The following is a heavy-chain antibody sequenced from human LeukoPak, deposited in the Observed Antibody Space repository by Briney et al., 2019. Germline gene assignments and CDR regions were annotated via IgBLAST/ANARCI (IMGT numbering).Heavy chain of an antibody. CDR1: GFTFSSYS. CDR3: AKGQPLSMRTGPYFDY. Sequence: TGGSLRLSCAASGFTFSSYSMNWVRQAPGKGLEWVSSISSSNTYIYYADSVKGRFTISRENAKNSLYLQMNSLRAEDTAVYYCAKGQPLSMRTGPYFDYWGQGTLVTFSS. CDR2: ISSSNTYI. D-gene: IGHD3-22*01. V-gene: IGHV3-21*01. J-gene: IGHJ4*02.